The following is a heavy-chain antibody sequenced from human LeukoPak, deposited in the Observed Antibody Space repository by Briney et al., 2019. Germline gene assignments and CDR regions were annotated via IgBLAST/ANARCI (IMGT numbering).Heavy chain of an antibody. CDR2: IYTSGST. J-gene: IGHJ3*02. CDR3: ARDLYIDSSGYDAFDI. D-gene: IGHD3-22*01. CDR1: GGSISSYY. Sequence: SETLSLTCTVTGGSISSYYWSWIRQPAGKGLEWIGRIYTSGSTNYNPSLKSRVTMSVDTSKNQFSLKLSSVTAADTAVYYCARDLYIDSSGYDAFDIWGQGTMVTVSS. V-gene: IGHV4-4*07.